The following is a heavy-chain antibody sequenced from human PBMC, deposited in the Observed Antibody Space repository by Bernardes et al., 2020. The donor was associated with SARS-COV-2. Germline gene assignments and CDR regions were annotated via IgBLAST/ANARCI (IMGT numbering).Heavy chain of an antibody. CDR1: GYSFTDYF. D-gene: IGHD3-10*01. Sequence: ASVKVSCKASGYSFTDYFLHWVRQTPGQGLEWMGWINPKSGATNFAQNFQGRVALTRDTPISTDYVEMSSLRSDDTAVYYCARGRRLLWFGVFFDSFDLWRQGSIVTVAS. J-gene: IGHJ3*01. CDR2: INPKSGAT. CDR3: ARGRRLLWFGVFFDSFDL. V-gene: IGHV1-2*02.